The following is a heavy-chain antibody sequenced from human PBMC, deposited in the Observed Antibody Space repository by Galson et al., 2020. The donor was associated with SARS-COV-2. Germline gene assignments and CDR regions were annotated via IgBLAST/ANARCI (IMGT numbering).Heavy chain of an antibody. CDR2: IKPDGSEQ. Sequence: GEYLKIYCAASGFTFKNYWMTWVRQVPGKGLEWVANIKPDGSEQYYVDSVKGRFTISRDNAKNSLYLQMNSLRVEDRAVYYCARDPLSYSSGTNWYFDLWGRGTLVTVSS. V-gene: IGHV3-7*01. CDR1: GFTFKNYW. D-gene: IGHD6-13*01. CDR3: ARDPLSYSSGTNWYFDL. J-gene: IGHJ2*01.